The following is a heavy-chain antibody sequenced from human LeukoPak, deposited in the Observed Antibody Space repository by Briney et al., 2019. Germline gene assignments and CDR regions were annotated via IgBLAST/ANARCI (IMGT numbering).Heavy chain of an antibody. CDR2: IYYSGST. CDR1: GGSISSGGYY. D-gene: IGHD7-27*01. Sequence: SQTLSPTCTVSGGSISSGGYYWSWIRQHPGKGLEWIGYIYYSGSTYYNPSLKSRVTISVDTSKNQFSLKLSSVTAADTAVYYCARREDWGGAFEIWGQGTMVTVSS. V-gene: IGHV4-31*03. CDR3: ARREDWGGAFEI. J-gene: IGHJ3*02.